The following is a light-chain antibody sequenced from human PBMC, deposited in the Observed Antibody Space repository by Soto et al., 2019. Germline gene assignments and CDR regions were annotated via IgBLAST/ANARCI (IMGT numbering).Light chain of an antibody. CDR3: LQHNACPFT. CDR1: QTISKL. V-gene: IGKV1-17*01. J-gene: IGKJ2*01. Sequence: DIQMTQSPSSLSASVGDRVTITCRASQTISKLLGWFQHKPGQAPKRLIYAASSLQGGVPSRFSGSGSWTEFTLNITVPQPEDFADYYCLQHNACPFTFGQGTKLEIK. CDR2: AAS.